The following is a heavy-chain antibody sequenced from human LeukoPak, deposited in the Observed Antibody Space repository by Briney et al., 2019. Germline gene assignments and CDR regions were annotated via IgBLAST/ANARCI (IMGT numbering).Heavy chain of an antibody. D-gene: IGHD6-13*01. CDR1: GYTFTDYY. Sequence: ASVKVSCKASGYTFTDYYMHWVRQAPGQGLEWMGWINSNSGGTNYAQKFQGRVTMTRDTSISTAYMELSSLRSDDTAVYYCARAHIYSSSWYVDDYWGQGTLVTVSS. V-gene: IGHV1-2*02. J-gene: IGHJ4*02. CDR3: ARAHIYSSSWYVDDY. CDR2: INSNSGGT.